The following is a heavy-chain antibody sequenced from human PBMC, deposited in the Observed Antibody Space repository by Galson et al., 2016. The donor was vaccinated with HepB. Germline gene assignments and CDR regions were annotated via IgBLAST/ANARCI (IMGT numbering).Heavy chain of an antibody. CDR2: ISGSGGNI. J-gene: IGHJ4*02. CDR1: GFTFNNYA. Sequence: SLRLSCAASGFTFNNYAMSRVRQAPGKGLEWVSAISGSGGNIYYADSVKGRFTISRDNSKNMLHLQMNSLRAEDTAVYYCARATSIVVVAPPCWGQGTLVTVSS. CDR3: ARATSIVVVAPPC. D-gene: IGHD2-21*01. V-gene: IGHV3-23*01.